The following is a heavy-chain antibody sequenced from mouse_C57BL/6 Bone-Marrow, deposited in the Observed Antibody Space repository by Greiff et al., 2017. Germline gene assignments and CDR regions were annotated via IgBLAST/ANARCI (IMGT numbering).Heavy chain of an antibody. CDR1: GYTFTSYW. J-gene: IGHJ3*01. V-gene: IGHV1-55*01. CDR3: ARRGSGHGFAY. CDR2: IYPGSGST. Sequence: VKLQESGAELVKPGASVKMSCKASGYTFTSYWITWVKQRPGQGLAWIGDIYPGSGSTNYNEKFKSKATLTVDTSSSTAYMQLSSLTSEDSAVYYCARRGSGHGFAYWGQGTLVTVSA. D-gene: IGHD3-2*02.